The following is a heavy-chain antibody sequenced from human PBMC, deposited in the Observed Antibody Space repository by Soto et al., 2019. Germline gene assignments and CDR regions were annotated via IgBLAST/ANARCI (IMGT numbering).Heavy chain of an antibody. CDR2: ISYDGSNK. Sequence: QAQVVESGGGVVQPGRSLRLSCAASGFTFSSYGMHWVRQAPGKGLEWVAVISYDGSNKYYADSVKGRFTISRDNSKNTLYLQMNSLRAEDTAVYYCAKGSDWNYLNPDYWGQGTLVTVSS. CDR3: AKGSDWNYLNPDY. V-gene: IGHV3-30*18. CDR1: GFTFSSYG. D-gene: IGHD1-7*01. J-gene: IGHJ4*02.